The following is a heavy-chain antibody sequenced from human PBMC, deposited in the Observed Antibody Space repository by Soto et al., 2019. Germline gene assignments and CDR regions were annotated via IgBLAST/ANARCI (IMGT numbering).Heavy chain of an antibody. Sequence: ASVKVSCKASGGTFSTSAINWVRQAPGQGLEWVGGIIPILSTTKYPQRFQGRVTITADESTSTAYMEMSRLRSEDTAVYYCASQRRYGELFWPADSWGQGTLVTVSS. D-gene: IGHD3-10*01. CDR1: GGTFSTSA. CDR3: ASQRRYGELFWPADS. V-gene: IGHV1-69*13. CDR2: IIPILSTT. J-gene: IGHJ4*02.